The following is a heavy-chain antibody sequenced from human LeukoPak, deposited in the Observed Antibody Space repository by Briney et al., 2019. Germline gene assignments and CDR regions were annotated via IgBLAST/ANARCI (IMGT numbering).Heavy chain of an antibody. D-gene: IGHD3-9*01. J-gene: IGHJ4*02. Sequence: GSLRLSCAASGFPFSINAMSWVRQAPGKGLEWVSAIRGSGGGTYYADSVKGRFTISRDNSKNTLYLQMNSLRAEDTAVYYCAKVRSDYYDILTGNYNPLFDYWGQGTLVTVSS. CDR1: GFPFSINA. CDR3: AKVRSDYYDILTGNYNPLFDY. CDR2: IRGSGGGT. V-gene: IGHV3-23*01.